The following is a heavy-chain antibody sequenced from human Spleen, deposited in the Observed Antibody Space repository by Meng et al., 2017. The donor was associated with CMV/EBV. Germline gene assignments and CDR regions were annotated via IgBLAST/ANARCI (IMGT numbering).Heavy chain of an antibody. CDR2: IYHSGNT. Sequence: QVQLQESGPGPVKPSGTLSLTCAVSGGSVSSTIWWSWVRQPPGKGLEWIGEIYHSGNTNYNPSLKSRVTISVDKSKNQFSLKLRSVTAADTAVYYCARDQTGSSGSFESWGQGSLVTVSS. V-gene: IGHV4-4*02. D-gene: IGHD3-22*01. J-gene: IGHJ4*02. CDR3: ARDQTGSSGSFES. CDR1: GGSVSSTIW.